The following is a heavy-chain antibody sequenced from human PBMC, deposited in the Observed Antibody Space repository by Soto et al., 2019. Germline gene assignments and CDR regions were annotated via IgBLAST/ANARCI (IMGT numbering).Heavy chain of an antibody. Sequence: GGSLRLSCAASGFTFSSYGMSWVRQAPGKGLEWVSVISGSGGSTFYADSVKGRFTISRDNSKNTLYLQMNSLRAEDTAVYYCAKRDCSSTNCYKTFDYWGQGTLVTVSS. D-gene: IGHD2-2*02. CDR2: ISGSGGST. CDR1: GFTFSSYG. CDR3: AKRDCSSTNCYKTFDY. V-gene: IGHV3-23*01. J-gene: IGHJ4*02.